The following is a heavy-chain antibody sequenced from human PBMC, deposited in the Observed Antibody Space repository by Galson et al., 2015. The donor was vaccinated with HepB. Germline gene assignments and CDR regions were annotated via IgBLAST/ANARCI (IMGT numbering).Heavy chain of an antibody. CDR2: VVVASGNI. D-gene: IGHD3-3*02. CDR1: GFTFTSSA. CDR3: AVDKVRRHFRYPEF. V-gene: IGHV1-58*01. Sequence: SVKVSYKASGFTFTSSAVQWVRQARGQHLEWIGWVVVASGNIDYAQKFRKRVTIIRDMSTSTAYMELSSLTSDDTAVYYCAVDKVRRHFRYPEFWGQGTLVTVSS. J-gene: IGHJ4*02.